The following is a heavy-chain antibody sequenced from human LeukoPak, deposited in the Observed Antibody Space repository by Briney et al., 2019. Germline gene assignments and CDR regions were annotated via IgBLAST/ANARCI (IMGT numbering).Heavy chain of an antibody. D-gene: IGHD5-18*01. CDR3: ARRLTWIQLWAFDY. CDR2: INHSGST. CDR1: GGSISSGDYY. Sequence: SQTLSLTCTVSGGSISSGDYYWSWIRQPPGKGLEWIGEINHSGSTNYNPSLKSRVTISVDTSKNQFSLKLSSVTAADTAVYYCARRLTWIQLWAFDYWGQGTLVTVSS. J-gene: IGHJ4*02. V-gene: IGHV4-30-4*01.